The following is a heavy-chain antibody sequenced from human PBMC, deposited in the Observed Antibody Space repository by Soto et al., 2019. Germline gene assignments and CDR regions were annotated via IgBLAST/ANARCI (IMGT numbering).Heavy chain of an antibody. CDR3: ARESSLYYYDSSGYYPDAFDI. CDR2: VSRSSSYI. V-gene: IGHV3-21*04. Sequence: GGSLRLSCAASGFTFSGHTINWVRQAPGKGLEWVSSVSRSSSYIYYADSVKGRFTVSRDDAEKSLYLQMNSLRAEDTALYYCARESSLYYYDSSGYYPDAFDIWGQGTMVTVSS. D-gene: IGHD3-22*01. J-gene: IGHJ3*02. CDR1: GFTFSGHT.